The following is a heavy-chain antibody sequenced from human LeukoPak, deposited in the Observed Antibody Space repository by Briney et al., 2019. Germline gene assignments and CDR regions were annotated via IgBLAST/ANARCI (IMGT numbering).Heavy chain of an antibody. J-gene: IGHJ4*02. V-gene: IGHV4-4*07. CDR2: IYSSGTT. Sequence: SETLSLTCTVSGGSMTSYYGNWIRQPAGKGLEWIGRIYSSGTTNYTPSLKSRVTMSLDTSKNQFSLKLSSVTAADTAVYYCAREHRYSYDFDYWGQGTLVTVSS. D-gene: IGHD5-18*01. CDR1: GGSMTSYY. CDR3: AREHRYSYDFDY.